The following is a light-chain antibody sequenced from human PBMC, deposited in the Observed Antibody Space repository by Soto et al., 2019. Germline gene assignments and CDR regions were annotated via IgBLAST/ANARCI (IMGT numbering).Light chain of an antibody. CDR3: QQSFSVPYT. J-gene: IGKJ2*01. V-gene: IGKV1-39*01. Sequence: DIQMTQSPSSLSASVGDTISITCRSFQTIRKSLNWYQQRPGKAPKLLIFGASSLHNGVPPRFSGLGSGTRFTLNITTPQPEDAATYYCQQSFSVPYTFGQGTRVDI. CDR1: QTIRKS. CDR2: GAS.